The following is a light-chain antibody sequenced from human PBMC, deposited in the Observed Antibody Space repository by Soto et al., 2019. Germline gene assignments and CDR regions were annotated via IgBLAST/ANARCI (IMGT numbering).Light chain of an antibody. J-gene: IGLJ2*01. CDR1: RGHSSYA. CDR3: QTWGTGILV. Sequence: QSVLTQSPSASASLGASVKLTCTLSRGHSSYAIAWHQQQPEKGPRYLMKLNSDGSHSKGDGIPDRFSGSSSGAERYLTISGLQSEDEADYYCQTWGTGILVFGGGTKLAVL. V-gene: IGLV4-69*01. CDR2: LNSDGSH.